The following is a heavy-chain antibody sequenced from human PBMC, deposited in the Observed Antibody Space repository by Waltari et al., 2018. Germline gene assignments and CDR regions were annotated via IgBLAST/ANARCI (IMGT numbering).Heavy chain of an antibody. CDR2: INAGNGNT. Sequence: QAQLVQSGAEVKKPGASVKVSCKASGYTFPSYAMHWVRQAPGQRLEWMGWINAGNGNTKYSQKFQGRVTITRDTSASTAYMELSSLRSEDTAVYYCARLYPSAFDVFDIWGQGTMVTVSS. J-gene: IGHJ3*02. CDR3: ARLYPSAFDVFDI. CDR1: GYTFPSYA. D-gene: IGHD3-10*01. V-gene: IGHV1-3*01.